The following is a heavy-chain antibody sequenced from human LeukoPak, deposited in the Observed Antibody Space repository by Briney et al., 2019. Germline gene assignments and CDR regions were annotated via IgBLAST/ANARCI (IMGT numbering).Heavy chain of an antibody. CDR3: ARQSVDCSSTSCYTSWFDP. V-gene: IGHV4-34*01. CDR1: GGSFSGYY. Sequence: SETLSLTCAVYGGSFSGYYWSWIRQPPGKGLEWIGEINHSGSTNYNPSLKSRVTISVDTSKNQFSLKLSSVTAADTAVYYCARQSVDCSSTSCYTSWFDPWGQGTLVTVSS. D-gene: IGHD2-2*02. CDR2: INHSGST. J-gene: IGHJ5*02.